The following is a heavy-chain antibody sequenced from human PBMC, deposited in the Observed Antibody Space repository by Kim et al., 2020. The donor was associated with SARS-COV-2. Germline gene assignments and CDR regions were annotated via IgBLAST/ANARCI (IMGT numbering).Heavy chain of an antibody. D-gene: IGHD2-15*01. J-gene: IGHJ4*02. Sequence: SETLSLTCTVSGYSISSGYYWGWIRQPPGKGLEWIGSIYHSGSTYYNPSLKSRVTISVDTSKNQFSLKLSSVTAADTAVYYCARDRGKTGPATFYWGQGTLVTVSA. CDR3: ARDRGKTGPATFY. CDR2: IYHSGST. V-gene: IGHV4-38-2*02. CDR1: GYSISSGYY.